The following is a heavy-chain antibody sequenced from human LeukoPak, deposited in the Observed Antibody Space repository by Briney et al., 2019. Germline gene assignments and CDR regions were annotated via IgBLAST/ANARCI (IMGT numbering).Heavy chain of an antibody. J-gene: IGHJ6*03. CDR1: GGTFSSYA. CDR2: IIPIFGTA. Sequence: GASVKVSCKASGGTFSSYAISWVRQAPGQGLEWMGGIIPIFGTANYAQKFQGRVTITTDESTSTAYMELSSLRSEDTAVDYCARVPALVPAYMDVWGKGTTVTVSS. V-gene: IGHV1-69*05. CDR3: ARVPALVPAYMDV. D-gene: IGHD2-2*01.